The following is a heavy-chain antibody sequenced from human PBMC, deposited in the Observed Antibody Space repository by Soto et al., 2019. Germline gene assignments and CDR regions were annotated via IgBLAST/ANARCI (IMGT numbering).Heavy chain of an antibody. CDR3: ARAERRLHYYYYGMDV. CDR1: GGTFSSYA. CDR2: IIPIFGTA. D-gene: IGHD1-1*01. V-gene: IGHV1-69*13. J-gene: IGHJ6*02. Sequence: SVKVSCKASGGTFSSYAISWVRQAPGQGLEWMGGIIPIFGTANYAQKFQGRVTITADESTSTAYMELSSLRSEDTAVYYCARAERRLHYYYYGMDVWGQGTTVTVSS.